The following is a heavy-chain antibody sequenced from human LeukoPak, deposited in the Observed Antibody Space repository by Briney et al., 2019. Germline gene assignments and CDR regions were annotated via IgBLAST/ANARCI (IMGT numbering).Heavy chain of an antibody. CDR1: GFTFSSHG. CDR3: ARRDGYNSVGYYFDY. D-gene: IGHD5-24*01. CDR2: ISYDGSNK. V-gene: IGHV3-30*03. J-gene: IGHJ4*02. Sequence: GGSLRLSCAASGFTFSSHGMHWVRQAPGKGLEWVAVISYDGSNKDYVDSVKGRFTISRDNAKNSLYLQMNSLRAEDTAVYYCARRDGYNSVGYYFDYWGQGTLVTVSS.